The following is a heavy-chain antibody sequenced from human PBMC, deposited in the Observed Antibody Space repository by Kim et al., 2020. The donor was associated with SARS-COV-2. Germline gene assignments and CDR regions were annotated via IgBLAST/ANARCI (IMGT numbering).Heavy chain of an antibody. CDR2: ISYSEST. D-gene: IGHD3-16*01. CDR1: GGSISSGGNY. CDR3: ARGGGSVSASNYDY. Sequence: SETLSLTCTVSGGSISSGGNYWSWIRQHPGKGLEWIGYISYSESTYYNPSLKSRVTISLDTSKNQFSLKLSSVTAADTAVYYCARGGGSVSASNYDYWGQGTRVTVSS. J-gene: IGHJ4*02. V-gene: IGHV4-31*03.